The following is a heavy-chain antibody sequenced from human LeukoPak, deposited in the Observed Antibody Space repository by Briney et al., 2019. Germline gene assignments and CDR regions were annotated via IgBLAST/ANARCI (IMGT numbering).Heavy chain of an antibody. CDR1: GLTFRSYW. D-gene: IGHD5-18*01. Sequence: GGSPRLSCAVSGLTFRSYWMSWVRQAPGKGLEWVSSISSRSSSIYYADSVKGRFTISRDNAKNSLYLQMNSLRAEDTAVYYCARYYVDTAMVYYYYYYMDVWGKGTTVTVSS. J-gene: IGHJ6*03. V-gene: IGHV3-21*01. CDR2: ISSRSSSI. CDR3: ARYYVDTAMVYYYYYYMDV.